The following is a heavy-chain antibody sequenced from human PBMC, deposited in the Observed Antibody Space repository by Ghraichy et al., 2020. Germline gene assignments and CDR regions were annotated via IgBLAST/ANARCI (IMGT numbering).Heavy chain of an antibody. Sequence: GGSLRLSCVGSGFTFSGYSMNWVRQSPGKGLEWVAYITSSGRFISYADSVKGRFTISRDNAQNSLYLQMNSLGDEDTALYFCARGSTVVRFYYYDGMDVWGQGTTVTVSS. CDR2: ITSSGRFI. CDR1: GFTFSGYS. CDR3: ARGSTVVRFYYYDGMDV. D-gene: IGHD4-23*01. V-gene: IGHV3-48*02. J-gene: IGHJ6*02.